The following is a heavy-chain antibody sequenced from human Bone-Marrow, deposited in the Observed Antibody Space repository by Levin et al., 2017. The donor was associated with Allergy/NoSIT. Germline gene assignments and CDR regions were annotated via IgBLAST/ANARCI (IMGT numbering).Heavy chain of an antibody. J-gene: IGHJ4*02. Sequence: GESLKISCAASGFTFSSYSMNWVRQAPGKGLEWVSSISSSSSYIYYADSVKGRFTISRDNAKNSLYLQMNSLRAEDTAVYYCARESHPFGRTDYWGQGTLVTVSS. V-gene: IGHV3-21*01. CDR2: ISSSSSYI. D-gene: IGHD3-10*01. CDR3: ARESHPFGRTDY. CDR1: GFTFSSYS.